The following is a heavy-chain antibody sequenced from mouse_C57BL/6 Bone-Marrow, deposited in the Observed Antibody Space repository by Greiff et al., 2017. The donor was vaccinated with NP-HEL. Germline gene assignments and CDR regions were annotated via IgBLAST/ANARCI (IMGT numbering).Heavy chain of an antibody. D-gene: IGHD1-1*01. CDR3: ARGGFTTVVEDY. V-gene: IGHV5-4*01. J-gene: IGHJ2*01. Sequence: EVQLVESGGGLVKPGGSLKLSCAASGFTFSSYAMSWVRQTPEKRLEWVATISDGGSYTYYPDNVKGRFTISRDNAKNNLYLQMSHLKSEDTAMYYCARGGFTTVVEDYWGQGTTLTVSS. CDR2: ISDGGSYT. CDR1: GFTFSSYA.